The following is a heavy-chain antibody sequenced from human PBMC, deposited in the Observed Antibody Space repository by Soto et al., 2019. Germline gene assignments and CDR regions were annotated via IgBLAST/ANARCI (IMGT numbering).Heavy chain of an antibody. CDR1: GGSISSSNW. Sequence: QVQLQESGPGLVKPSGTLSLTCAVSGGSISSSNWWSWVRQPPGKGLEWIGEIYHSGSTNYNPSLQSRVTISVDQSKNQFSLKLSPVTAADTAVYYCARSRLDGDYFDYWGQGTLVTVSS. CDR2: IYHSGST. V-gene: IGHV4-4*02. D-gene: IGHD3-10*01. J-gene: IGHJ4*02. CDR3: ARSRLDGDYFDY.